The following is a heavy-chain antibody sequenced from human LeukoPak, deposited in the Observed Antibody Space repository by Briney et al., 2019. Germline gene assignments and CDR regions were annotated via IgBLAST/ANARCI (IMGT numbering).Heavy chain of an antibody. D-gene: IGHD2-15*01. CDR3: ARDAGYCSDGVCYRTRFDS. CDR2: IYSGGTT. J-gene: IGHJ4*02. Sequence: GGSLRLSCVLSGFTVGGNYMSWVRQAPGRGLEWVSTIYSGGTTYYADAVKGRFIISRDNSKNTLFLQMNSLRAEDTAIYYCARDAGYCSDGVCYRTRFDSWGQGALVTVSS. V-gene: IGHV3-66*01. CDR1: GFTVGGNY.